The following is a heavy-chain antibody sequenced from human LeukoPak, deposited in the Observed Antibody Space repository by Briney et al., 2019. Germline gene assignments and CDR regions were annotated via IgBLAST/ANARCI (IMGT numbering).Heavy chain of an antibody. CDR2: IIPIFGTA. J-gene: IGHJ6*03. CDR1: GGTFSSYA. D-gene: IGHD5-18*01. Sequence: SVKVSCKASGGTFSSYAISWVRQAPGQGLEWMGGIIPIFGTANYAQKFQGRVTITADESTSTAYMELSSLRSEDTAVYYCARPSYGDLYYYYYMDVWGKGTTVTVTS. V-gene: IGHV1-69*13. CDR3: ARPSYGDLYYYYYMDV.